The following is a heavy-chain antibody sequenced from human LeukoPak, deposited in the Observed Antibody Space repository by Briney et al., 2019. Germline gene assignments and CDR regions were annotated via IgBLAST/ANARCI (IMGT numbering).Heavy chain of an antibody. CDR3: ARAAKDGFYYYYYMDV. J-gene: IGHJ6*03. V-gene: IGHV3-74*01. CDR1: AFTFSSYG. D-gene: IGHD6-25*01. CDR2: INSDGSST. Sequence: GRSLRLSCVASAFTFSSYGMHWVRQAPGKGLVWVSRINSDGSSTSYADSVKGRFTISRDNAKNTLYLQMNSLRAEDTAVYYCARAAKDGFYYYYYMDVWGKGTTVTVSS.